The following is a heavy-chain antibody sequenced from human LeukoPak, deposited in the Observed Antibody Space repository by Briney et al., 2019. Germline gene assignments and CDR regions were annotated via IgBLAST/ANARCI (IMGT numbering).Heavy chain of an antibody. D-gene: IGHD3-22*01. CDR2: ISYDGSNK. V-gene: IGHV3-30*18. J-gene: IGHJ6*02. Sequence: PGRSLRLSCAASGFTFSSYGMHWVRQAPGKGLEWVAVISYDGSNKYYADSVKGRFTISRDNSKNTLYLQMNTLRAEDTAVYYCAKDRDFYDSSGLTVRYGMDVWGQGTTVTVSS. CDR1: GFTFSSYG. CDR3: AKDRDFYDSSGLTVRYGMDV.